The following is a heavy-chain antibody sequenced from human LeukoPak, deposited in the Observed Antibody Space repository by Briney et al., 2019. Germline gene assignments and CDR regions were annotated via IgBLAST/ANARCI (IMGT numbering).Heavy chain of an antibody. D-gene: IGHD2-15*01. CDR1: GFTFISYS. J-gene: IGHJ4*02. V-gene: IGHV3-48*01. CDR2: ISSSSSTI. Sequence: GGSLRLFCAASGFTFISYSMNWVRQAPGKGLEWVSYISSSSSTIYYADSVKGRFTISRDNAKNSLYLQMNSLRAEDTAVYYCARGSCSGGSCYLDYWGQGTVVTVSS. CDR3: ARGSCSGGSCYLDY.